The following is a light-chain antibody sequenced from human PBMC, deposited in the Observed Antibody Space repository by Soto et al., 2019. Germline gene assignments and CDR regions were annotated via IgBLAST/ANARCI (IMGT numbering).Light chain of an antibody. J-gene: IGKJ4*01. CDR2: GAS. CDR1: QSVCSSY. V-gene: IGKV3-20*01. Sequence: EIVLTQSPGTLSLSPGEIATLSCRSRQSVCSSYLASYQQKPGPAPSLLIYGASSRATGVPDRFSGGGSGTDFTLPISSLEPDDVAVYYCQQYGSSPNPFGGGTTVQSK. CDR3: QQYGSSPNP.